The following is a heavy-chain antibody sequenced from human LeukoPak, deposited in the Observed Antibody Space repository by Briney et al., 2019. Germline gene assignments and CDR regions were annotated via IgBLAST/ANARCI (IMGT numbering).Heavy chain of an antibody. CDR3: ARDPWDDSSGYYPPFDY. Sequence: GASVKVSCKASGYTFTSYGISWVRQAPGQGLEWMGWISAYNGNTNYAQKLQGRVTMTTDTSTSTAYMELRSLRSDDTAVYYCARDPWDDSSGYYPPFDYWGQGTLVTVSS. CDR1: GYTFTSYG. J-gene: IGHJ4*02. D-gene: IGHD3-22*01. V-gene: IGHV1-18*01. CDR2: ISAYNGNT.